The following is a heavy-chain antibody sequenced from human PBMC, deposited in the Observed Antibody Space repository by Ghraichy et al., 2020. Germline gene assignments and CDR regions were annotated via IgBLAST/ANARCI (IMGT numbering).Heavy chain of an antibody. Sequence: SQTLSLTCAISGDSVSSNSAAWNWIRQSPSRGLEWLGRTYYRSKWYNDYAVSVKSRITINTDTSKNQFSLQLNSVTPEDTAVYYCARGLLLWFGESAIPMDVWGQGTTVTVSS. CDR3: ARGLLLWFGESAIPMDV. CDR2: TYYRSKWYN. V-gene: IGHV6-1*01. D-gene: IGHD3-10*01. J-gene: IGHJ6*02. CDR1: GDSVSSNSAA.